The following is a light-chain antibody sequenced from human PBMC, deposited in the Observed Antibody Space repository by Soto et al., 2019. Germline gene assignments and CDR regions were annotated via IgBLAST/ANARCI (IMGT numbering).Light chain of an antibody. CDR3: NSYTSGTTSYV. J-gene: IGLJ1*01. CDR1: SIDVGGYNY. V-gene: IGLV2-14*01. Sequence: QSALTQPASVYGSPGQAIIISCTGTSIDVGGYNYVSWYQQHPDKAPKLMLYDVNDRPSGVSNRFSGSKSGNTASLTISGLQAEDEAESYCNSYTSGTTSYVFVTGTKLTAL. CDR2: DVN.